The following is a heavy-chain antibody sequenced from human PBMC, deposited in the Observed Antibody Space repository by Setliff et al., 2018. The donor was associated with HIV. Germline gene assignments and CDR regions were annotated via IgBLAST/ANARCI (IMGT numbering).Heavy chain of an antibody. J-gene: IGHJ4*02. V-gene: IGHV3-7*01. CDR1: GFAFSGHQ. D-gene: IGHD5-12*01. CDR2: IKQDGSEK. CDR3: ARDWRSGYDLNFDY. Sequence: GESLTISCAASGFAFSGHQMSWVRQAPGKGLGWVAKIKQDGSEKYYVDSVKGRFTISRDNAKNSLYLQMNSLRAEDTAMYYCARDWRSGYDLNFDYWGQGTLVTVSS.